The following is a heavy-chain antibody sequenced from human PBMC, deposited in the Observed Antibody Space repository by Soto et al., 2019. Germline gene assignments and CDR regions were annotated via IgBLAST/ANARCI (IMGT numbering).Heavy chain of an antibody. V-gene: IGHV3-33*01. CDR1: GFTFSDYG. CDR2: IWFDGSNK. J-gene: IGHJ4*02. CDR3: AREPSHGSGSYLDY. D-gene: IGHD3-10*01. Sequence: QVQLVESGGGVVQPGRSLTLSCAASGFTFSDYGMHWVRQAPGQGLAWVAVIWFDGSNKYYADSVKGRFTLSRDNSKNTMDLQMNGLRAEDTGVFYCAREPSHGSGSYLDYWGQGTLVTVSS.